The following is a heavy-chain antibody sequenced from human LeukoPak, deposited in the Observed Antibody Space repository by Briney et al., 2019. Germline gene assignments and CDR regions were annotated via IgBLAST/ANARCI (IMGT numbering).Heavy chain of an antibody. CDR3: ARERQYSSSWYYYYYYMDV. J-gene: IGHJ6*03. CDR2: INPSGGST. Sequence: ASVKVSCKASGYTFTSYYMHWVRQAPGQGLEWMGIINPSGGSTSYAQKFQGRVTMTRDMSTSTVYMELSSLRSEDTAVYYCARERQYSSSWYYYYYYMDVWGKGTTVTVSS. D-gene: IGHD6-13*01. V-gene: IGHV1-46*01. CDR1: GYTFTSYY.